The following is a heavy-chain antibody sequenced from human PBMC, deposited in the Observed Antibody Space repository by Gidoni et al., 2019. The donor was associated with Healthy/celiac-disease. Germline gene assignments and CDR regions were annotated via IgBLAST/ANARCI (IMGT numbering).Heavy chain of an antibody. Sequence: QLQLQESGPGLVKPSATLSLTCTVSGGSISSSSYYWGWIRQPPGKGLEWIGSIYYSGSTYYNPSLKSRVTISVDTSKNQFSLKLSSVTAADTAVYYCARSPSVTGIPNWGQGTLVTVSS. CDR2: IYYSGST. CDR3: ARSPSVTGIPN. V-gene: IGHV4-39*01. D-gene: IGHD1-20*01. CDR1: GGSISSSSYY. J-gene: IGHJ1*01.